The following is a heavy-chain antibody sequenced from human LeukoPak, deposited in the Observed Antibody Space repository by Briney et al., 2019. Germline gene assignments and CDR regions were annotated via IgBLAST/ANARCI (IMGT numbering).Heavy chain of an antibody. J-gene: IGHJ4*02. CDR3: ARASLGAYNPTYYFDY. CDR2: TYYRSKWYN. D-gene: IGHD1-26*01. CDR1: GDSVSSNSAA. Sequence: SQTLSLTCAISGDSVSSNSAAWNWIRQSPSRGLEWLGRTYYRSKWYNDYAVSVKSRITINPDTSKNQFSLRLSSVTAADTAMYYCARASLGAYNPTYYFDYWGQGTLVTVSS. V-gene: IGHV6-1*01.